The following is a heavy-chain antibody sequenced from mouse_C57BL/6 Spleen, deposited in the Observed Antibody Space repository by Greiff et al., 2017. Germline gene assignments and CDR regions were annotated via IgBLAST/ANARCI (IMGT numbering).Heavy chain of an antibody. CDR1: GNAFSSSW. J-gene: IGHJ3*01. Sequence: VQLQQSGPELVKPGASVKISCKASGNAFSSSWMNWVKQRPGKGLEWIGRIYPGDGDTNYNGKFKGKATLTADKSSSTAYMQLSSLTSEDSAVYFCAGYGSRGFAYWGQGTLVTVSA. D-gene: IGHD1-1*01. CDR2: IYPGDGDT. V-gene: IGHV1-82*01. CDR3: AGYGSRGFAY.